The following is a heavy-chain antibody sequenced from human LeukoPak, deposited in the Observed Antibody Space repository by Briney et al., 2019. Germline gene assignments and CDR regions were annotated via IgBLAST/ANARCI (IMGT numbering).Heavy chain of an antibody. J-gene: IGHJ4*02. V-gene: IGHV1-3*01. CDR1: GYTFIDYT. D-gene: IGHD3-22*01. CDR3: ANPRYDSSGYYYVD. CDR2: INGGSGNT. Sequence: ASVTVPCKASGYTFIDYTMHWLRQAPGQRLDWMGWINGGSGNTKYSPEFQGRVTITRDTSASTGYMELSSLRSEDTAVYYCANPRYDSSGYYYVDWGQGTLVTVSS.